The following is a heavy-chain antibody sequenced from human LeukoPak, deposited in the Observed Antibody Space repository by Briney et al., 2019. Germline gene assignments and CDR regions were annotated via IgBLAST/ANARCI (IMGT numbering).Heavy chain of an antibody. V-gene: IGHV3-11*01. CDR1: GFTFSDYY. CDR3: ARVHYDILTGYSPYYMDV. CDR2: ISSSGSTI. Sequence: PGGSLRLSCAASGFTFSDYYMSWIRQAPGKGLEWVSYISSSGSTIYYADSVKGRFTISRDNAKNSLYLQMNSLRAEDTAVYYCARVHYDILTGYSPYYMDVWGKGTTVTISS. J-gene: IGHJ6*03. D-gene: IGHD3-9*01.